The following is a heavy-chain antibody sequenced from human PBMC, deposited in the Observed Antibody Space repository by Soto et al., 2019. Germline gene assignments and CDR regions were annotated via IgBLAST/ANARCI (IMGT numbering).Heavy chain of an antibody. CDR3: AQDTPPTVTKWAVSKSFQH. Sequence: EVQLLESGGGLVQPGGSLRLSCAASGFTFSSYAMSWVRQAPGKGLEWGSAISGSGGSTYYADSVQGRFTISRDNSKKKLNLKMNSLRAEDTAVYYCAQDTPPTVTKWAVSKSFQHWGQGTLVTVSS. CDR2: ISGSGGST. V-gene: IGHV3-23*01. CDR1: GFTFSSYA. D-gene: IGHD4-17*01. J-gene: IGHJ1*01.